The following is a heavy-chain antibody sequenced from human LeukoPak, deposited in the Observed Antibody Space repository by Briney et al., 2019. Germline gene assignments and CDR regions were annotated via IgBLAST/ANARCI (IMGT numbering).Heavy chain of an antibody. CDR2: ISGSGGST. D-gene: IGHD3-9*01. V-gene: IGHV3-23*01. CDR3: AKAAILTGYFPNWFDP. Sequence: GGSLRLSCAASGFTFSSYGMSWVRQAPGKGLEWVSAISGSGGSTYYADSVKGRFTISRDNSKNTLYLQMNSLRAEDTAVYYCAKAAILTGYFPNWFDPWGQGTLVTVSS. CDR1: GFTFSSYG. J-gene: IGHJ5*02.